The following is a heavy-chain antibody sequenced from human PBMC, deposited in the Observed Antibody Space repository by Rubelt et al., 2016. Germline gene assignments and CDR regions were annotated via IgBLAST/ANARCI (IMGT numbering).Heavy chain of an antibody. Sequence: QVQLQQWGAGLLKPSETLSLTCAVYGGSFSGYYWSWIRQPPGKGLAWIGEINHSGSTNYNPSLKSRATISVDTSKNQFSLKLSSVTAADTAVYYCARGRLGYGMDVWGQGTTVTVSS. CDR1: GGSFSGYY. V-gene: IGHV4-34*01. CDR3: ARGRLGYGMDV. J-gene: IGHJ6*02. CDR2: INHSGST. D-gene: IGHD3-16*01.